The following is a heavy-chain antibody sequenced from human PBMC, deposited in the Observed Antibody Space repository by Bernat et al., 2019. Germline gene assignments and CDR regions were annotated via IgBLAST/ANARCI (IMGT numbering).Heavy chain of an antibody. CDR2: IYSGGST. Sequence: EVQLVESGGGLVQPGGSLRLSCAASGFTVSSNYMSWVRQAPGKGLEWVSVIYSGGSTYYADSVKGRFTISRDNSKNTLYLQMNSLRAEDTAVYYCARDRSSSWGHFDYWGQGTLVTVSS. J-gene: IGHJ4*02. V-gene: IGHV3-66*01. CDR3: ARDRSSSWGHFDY. D-gene: IGHD6-13*01. CDR1: GFTVSSNY.